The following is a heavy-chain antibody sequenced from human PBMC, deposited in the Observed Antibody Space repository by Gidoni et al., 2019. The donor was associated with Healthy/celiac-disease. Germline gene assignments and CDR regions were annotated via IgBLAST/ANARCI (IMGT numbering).Heavy chain of an antibody. CDR3: ARPSRGYYGSGSYYNTAGHDAFDI. D-gene: IGHD3-10*01. V-gene: IGHV1-46*04. CDR1: GYTFTSSY. Sequence: QVQLVQSGAAVKKPGASVKVSCKASGYTFTSSYMHWVRQAPGQGLEWMGIINPSGGSTSYEQKLQGRVTMTRDTSTSTVYMELSSLRSEDTAVYYCARPSRGYYGSGSYYNTAGHDAFDIWGQGTMVTVSS. CDR2: INPSGGST. J-gene: IGHJ3*02.